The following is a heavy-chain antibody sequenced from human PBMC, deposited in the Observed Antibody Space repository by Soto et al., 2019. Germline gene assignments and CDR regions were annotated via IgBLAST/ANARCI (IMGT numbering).Heavy chain of an antibody. CDR3: ARNTDYGDYGGLDY. CDR1: GGSISSGDYY. J-gene: IGHJ4*02. D-gene: IGHD4-17*01. V-gene: IGHV4-30-4*01. Sequence: QVQLQESGPGLVKPSQTLSLTCTVSGGSISSGDYYWSWIRQPPGQGLEWIGYIYYSGSTYYNPSLKSRVTISGDTSKNQFSLKLSSVTAADTAVYYCARNTDYGDYGGLDYWGQGTLVTVSS. CDR2: IYYSGST.